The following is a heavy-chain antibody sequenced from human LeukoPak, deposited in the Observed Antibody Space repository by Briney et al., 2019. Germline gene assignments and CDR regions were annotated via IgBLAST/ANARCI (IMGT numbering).Heavy chain of an antibody. CDR1: GGTFSSYT. V-gene: IGHV1-69*02. CDR2: IIPILGIA. Sequence: PVKVSCKASGGTFSSYTISWVRQAPGQGLEWMGRIIPILGIANYAQKFQGRVTITADKSTSTAYMELSSLRSEDTAVYYCAKGDTAMVGFDPWGQGTLVTVSS. CDR3: AKGDTAMVGFDP. D-gene: IGHD5-18*01. J-gene: IGHJ5*02.